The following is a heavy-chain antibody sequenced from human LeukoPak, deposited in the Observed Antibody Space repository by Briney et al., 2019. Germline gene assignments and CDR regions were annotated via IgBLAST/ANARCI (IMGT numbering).Heavy chain of an antibody. CDR2: IYYTGST. Sequence: PSETLSLTCIVSGGSISTYYWSWIRQPPGKGLEWIGYIYYTGSTNYNPSLKSRVTISVDTSKNQFSLKLRSVTAADTAVYYCAKPYYDSSGYYYGDAFDIWGQGTMVTVSS. CDR3: AKPYYDSSGYYYGDAFDI. J-gene: IGHJ3*02. V-gene: IGHV4-59*01. D-gene: IGHD3-22*01. CDR1: GGSISTYY.